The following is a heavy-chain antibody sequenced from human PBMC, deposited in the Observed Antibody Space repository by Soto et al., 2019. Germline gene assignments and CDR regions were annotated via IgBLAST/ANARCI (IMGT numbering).Heavy chain of an antibody. J-gene: IGHJ4*02. D-gene: IGHD3-16*02. V-gene: IGHV3-23*01. Sequence: EVQVLESGGALVQQGGSLRLSCPASGFTFSTLAMSWVRLAPGKGLEWVSTISGSGGTTYYADSVKGRFTISRDNSKNTLALQLNSLRAEDTPIYYRANIGSLGAPGNFWCQGMLVTVSS. CDR1: GFTFSTLA. CDR3: ANIGSLGAPGNF. CDR2: ISGSGGTT.